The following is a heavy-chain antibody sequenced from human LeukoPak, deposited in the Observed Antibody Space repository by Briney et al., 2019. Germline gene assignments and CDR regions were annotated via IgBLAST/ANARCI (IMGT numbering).Heavy chain of an antibody. J-gene: IGHJ4*03. CDR2: ISAYNGNT. Sequence: EASVKVSCKASGYTFTSYGISWVRQAPGQGLEWMGWISAYNGNTNYAQKLQGRVTMTTDTSTRTASMELRSLRSDDTAVYYCARDGPYPSGFFRFWGQGTLVSVSA. CDR3: ARDGPYPSGFFRF. V-gene: IGHV1-18*01. CDR1: GYTFTSYG. D-gene: IGHD2-2*01.